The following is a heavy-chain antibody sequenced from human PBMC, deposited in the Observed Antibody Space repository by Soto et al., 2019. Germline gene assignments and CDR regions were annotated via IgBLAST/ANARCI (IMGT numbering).Heavy chain of an antibody. Sequence: QVQLVESGGGVLQPGRSLRLSCAASGFTFSSFAMHWVRQAPGKGLEWVAFISYDGSNTYYADSVKGRVTISRDNSKKTVYLEINSLRAEDTAVYHCAKDLTLGIVGAWGHYFEYWGQGTLVTVS. CDR1: GFTFSSFA. J-gene: IGHJ4*02. V-gene: IGHV3-30-3*01. CDR3: AKDLTLGIVGAWGHYFEY. D-gene: IGHD1-26*01. CDR2: ISYDGSNT.